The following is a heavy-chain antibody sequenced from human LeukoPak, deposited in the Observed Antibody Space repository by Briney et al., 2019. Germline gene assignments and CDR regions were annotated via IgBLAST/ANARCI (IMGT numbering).Heavy chain of an antibody. CDR2: ISYEGSSK. CDR1: GFTFSSYA. Sequence: GRSLRLSCAASGFTFSSYAMHWVRQAPGKGLEGVAVISYEGSSKYYADSVKGRFTISRDNSKNTLYLQMNSLRAEDTALYYCARDPVGWFGLWRLFDSWGQGTLVTVSS. V-gene: IGHV3-30-3*01. CDR3: ARDPVGWFGLWRLFDS. D-gene: IGHD3-10*01. J-gene: IGHJ4*02.